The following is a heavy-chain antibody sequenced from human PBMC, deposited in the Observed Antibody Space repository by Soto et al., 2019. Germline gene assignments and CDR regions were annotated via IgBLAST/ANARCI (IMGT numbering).Heavy chain of an antibody. CDR2: ISGSGGST. Sequence: PVGSLRLSCAASGFTFSSYAMSWVRQAPGKGLEWVSAISGSGGSTYYADSVKGRFTISRDNSKNTPYLQMNSLRAEDTGVYYCARAPRITIFGVVIIKGGYFVYRGQGTLVTVSS. D-gene: IGHD3-3*01. CDR3: ARAPRITIFGVVIIKGGYFVY. CDR1: GFTFSSYA. V-gene: IGHV3-23*01. J-gene: IGHJ4*02.